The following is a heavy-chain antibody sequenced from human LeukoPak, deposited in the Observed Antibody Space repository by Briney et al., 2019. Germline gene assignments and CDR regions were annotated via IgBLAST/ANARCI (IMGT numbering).Heavy chain of an antibody. J-gene: IGHJ5*02. V-gene: IGHV1-24*01. CDR1: GYTLTELS. Sequence: ASVKVSCKVSGYTLTELSMHWVRQAPGKGLEWMGGFDPEDGETIYAQKFQGRVTMTEDTSTDTAYMELSSLRSEDTAVYYCATVPPGEGIFGARPWGQGTLVTVSS. CDR3: ATVPPGEGIFGARP. CDR2: FDPEDGET. D-gene: IGHD3-3*01.